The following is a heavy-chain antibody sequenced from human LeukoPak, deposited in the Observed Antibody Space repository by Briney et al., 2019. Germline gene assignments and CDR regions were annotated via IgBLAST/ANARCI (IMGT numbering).Heavy chain of an antibody. CDR3: AREVLWFGESPHFDY. CDR2: INHSGST. Sequence: KPSETLSLTCAVYGGSFSGYYWSWIRQPPGKGLEWIGEINHSGSTNYNPSLKSRVTISVDTSKNQFSLKLSPVTAADTAVYYCAREVLWFGESPHFDYWGQGTLVTVSS. D-gene: IGHD3-10*01. J-gene: IGHJ4*02. CDR1: GGSFSGYY. V-gene: IGHV4-34*01.